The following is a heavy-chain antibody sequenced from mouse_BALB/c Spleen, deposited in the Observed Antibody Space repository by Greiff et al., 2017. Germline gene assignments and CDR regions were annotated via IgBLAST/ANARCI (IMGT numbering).Heavy chain of an antibody. Sequence: EVQLQQSGPELVKPGASVKISCKASGYTFTDYNMHWVKQSHGKSLEWIGYIYPYNGGTGYNQKFKSKATLTVDNSSSTAYMELRSLTSEDSAVYYCARTHYYGSPWNFDVWGAGTTVTVSS. J-gene: IGHJ1*01. CDR1: GYTFTDYN. CDR3: ARTHYYGSPWNFDV. V-gene: IGHV1S29*02. CDR2: IYPYNGGT. D-gene: IGHD1-1*01.